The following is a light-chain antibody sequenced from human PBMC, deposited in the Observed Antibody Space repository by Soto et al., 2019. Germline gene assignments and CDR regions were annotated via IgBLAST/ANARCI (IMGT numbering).Light chain of an antibody. V-gene: IGKV3-15*01. Sequence: EIVLTQSPGTLSVSPGERATLSCRASQSVSSKLAWYQQKPGQSPRLLFYGASTVATGIPARFSGSGSETEFPLSISSLQSEDFAVYHCQQYNSWPRTFGQGTKVDIK. CDR2: GAS. J-gene: IGKJ1*01. CDR3: QQYNSWPRT. CDR1: QSVSSK.